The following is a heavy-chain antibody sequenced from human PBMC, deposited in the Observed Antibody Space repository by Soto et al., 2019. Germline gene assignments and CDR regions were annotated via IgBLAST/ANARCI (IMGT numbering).Heavy chain of an antibody. CDR3: AKVDPFGELLWVDL. V-gene: IGHV1-69*06. Sequence: QEQLVQSGAEVKKPGSSVKVSCRDSGGTFSNYAISWVRQAPGRGLEWMGGIIPVFGTVVYAQKLQGRVTITSDNSTRMAYMELSSLGSDDTAVYFFAKVDPFGELLWVDLWGQGTLVTVSS. J-gene: IGHJ5*02. CDR2: IIPVFGTV. CDR1: GGTFSNYA. D-gene: IGHD3-10*01.